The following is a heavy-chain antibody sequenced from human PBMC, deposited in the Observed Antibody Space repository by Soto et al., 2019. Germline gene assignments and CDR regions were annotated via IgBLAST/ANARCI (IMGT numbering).Heavy chain of an antibody. D-gene: IGHD6-6*01. CDR1: EYTFTTYD. CDR3: ARGSSSDAFDI. J-gene: IGHJ3*02. CDR2: MNPNSGNT. Sequence: ASVKVSCKASEYTFTTYDINWVRQATGQGLEWMGWMNPNSGNTGYAQKFQGRVTMTRNTSISTAYMELSGLRSDDTAVYYCARGSSSDAFDIWGQGTMVTVSS. V-gene: IGHV1-8*01.